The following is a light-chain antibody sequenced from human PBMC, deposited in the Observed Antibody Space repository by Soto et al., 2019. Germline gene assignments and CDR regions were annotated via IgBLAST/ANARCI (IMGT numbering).Light chain of an antibody. J-gene: IGKJ1*01. V-gene: IGKV1-33*01. CDR3: QQYQDLFPWT. CDR1: QDISNY. Sequence: DIQMTQSPSSLSASVGDRVTVTCQASQDISNYLNWYQHTAGKAPKLLISDASNLQTGVPSRFSGSGCGRDFTFSSSSVQPEDIATYYCQQYQDLFPWTFGQGTKVEI. CDR2: DAS.